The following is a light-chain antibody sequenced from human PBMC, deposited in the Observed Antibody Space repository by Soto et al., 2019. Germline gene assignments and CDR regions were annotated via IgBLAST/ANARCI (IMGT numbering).Light chain of an antibody. CDR3: SSYVGNNNLV. V-gene: IGLV2-8*01. J-gene: IGLJ2*01. CDR2: EVN. CDR1: SSDVGSYNY. Sequence: QSALTQPPSASGSPGQSVTISCTGTSSDVGSYNYVSWYRQHPGKAPKLMIYEVNKRPSGVPDRFSGSKSGNTASLTVSGLQAEDEADYYCSSYVGNNNLVFGGGTQLTVL.